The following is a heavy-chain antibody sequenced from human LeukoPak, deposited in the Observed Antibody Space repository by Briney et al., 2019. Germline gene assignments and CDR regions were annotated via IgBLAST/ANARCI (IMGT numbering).Heavy chain of an antibody. CDR2: INPSGGST. D-gene: IGHD6-13*01. J-gene: IGHJ5*02. CDR3: ASDRDSSSWYEPAWFDP. Sequence: ASVKVSCKASGGAFTSYYMHWVRQAPGQGLEWMGIINPSGGSTSYAQKFQGRVTMTRDTSTSTVYMELSSLRSEDTAVYYCASDRDSSSWYEPAWFDPWGQGTLVTVSS. V-gene: IGHV1-46*01. CDR1: GGAFTSYY.